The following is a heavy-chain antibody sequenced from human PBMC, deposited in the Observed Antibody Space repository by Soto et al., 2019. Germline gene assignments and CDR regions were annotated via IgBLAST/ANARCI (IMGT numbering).Heavy chain of an antibody. CDR2: ISSSSSTI. CDR3: ARDPGGCSGGSCYSWYFDY. Sequence: EVQLVESGGHLVQPGGSPRLSCAASGFIFSTYSMNWVRQAPGKGLEWVSYISSSSSTIYSADSVKGRFTISRDNAKNSLYLQMNSLRAEDTAVYYCARDPGGCSGGSCYSWYFDYWGQGTLVTVSS. D-gene: IGHD2-15*01. J-gene: IGHJ4*02. CDR1: GFIFSTYS. V-gene: IGHV3-48*01.